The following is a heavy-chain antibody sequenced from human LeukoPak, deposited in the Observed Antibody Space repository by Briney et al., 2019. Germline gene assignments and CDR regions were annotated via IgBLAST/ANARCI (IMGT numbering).Heavy chain of an antibody. D-gene: IGHD4-17*01. CDR3: GKSGLRGLHECD. CDR1: GFTFSSYC. Sequence: GGSLRLPCAASGFTFSSYCMSWVRQAPGKGLEWVSAINSSGGSTYYADSAKGGFTISKNNTKKTLYLQINTLTDETTPHYYCGKSGLRGLHECDWGQGTVVTV. V-gene: IGHV3-23*01. CDR2: INSSGGST. J-gene: IGHJ4*02.